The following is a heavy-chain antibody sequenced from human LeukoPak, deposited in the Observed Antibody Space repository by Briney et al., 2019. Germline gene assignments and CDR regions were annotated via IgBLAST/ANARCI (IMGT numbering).Heavy chain of an antibody. D-gene: IGHD2-2*01. CDR2: IYHSGST. CDR3: AREFAYDIVVVPAAMENYFDY. J-gene: IGHJ4*02. V-gene: IGHV4-38-2*02. CDR1: GYSISSGYH. Sequence: SETLSLTCTVSGYSISSGYHWGWIRQPPGKGLEWIGSIYHSGSTYYNPSLKSRVTISVDTSKNQFSLKLSSVTAADTAVYYCAREFAYDIVVVPAAMENYFDYWGQGTLVTVSS.